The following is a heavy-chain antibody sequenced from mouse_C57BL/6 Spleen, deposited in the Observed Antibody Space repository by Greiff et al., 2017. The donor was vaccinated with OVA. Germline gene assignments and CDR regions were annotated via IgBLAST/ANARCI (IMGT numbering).Heavy chain of an antibody. CDR2: IDPSDSET. CDR3: ARDKDYGIEYAMDY. CDR1: GYTFTSYW. D-gene: IGHD1-2*01. J-gene: IGHJ4*01. Sequence: QVQLQQPGAELVRPGSSVKLSCKASGYTFTSYWMHWVKQRPIQGLEWIGNIDPSDSETHYNQKFKDKATLTVDKSSSTAYMQLSSLTSEDSAVYYCARDKDYGIEYAMDYWGQGTSVTVSS. V-gene: IGHV1-52*01.